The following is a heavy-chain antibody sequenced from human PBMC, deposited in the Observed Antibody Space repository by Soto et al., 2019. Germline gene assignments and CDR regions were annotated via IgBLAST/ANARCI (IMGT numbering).Heavy chain of an antibody. V-gene: IGHV4-34*01. J-gene: IGHJ6*02. CDR2: INHSGST. CDR1: GGSFSGYY. D-gene: IGHD3-9*01. Sequence: PSETLSLTCAVYGGSFSGYYWSWIRQPPGKGLEWIGEINHSGSTNYNPSLKSRVTISVDTSKNQFSLKLSSVTAADTAVYYCASVGAYYDILTEKNYYYYYGMDVWGQGTTVTVSS. CDR3: ASVGAYYDILTEKNYYYYYGMDV.